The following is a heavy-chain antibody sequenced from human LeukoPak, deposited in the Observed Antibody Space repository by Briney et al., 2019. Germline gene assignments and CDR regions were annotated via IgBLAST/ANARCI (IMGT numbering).Heavy chain of an antibody. V-gene: IGHV3-48*03. CDR1: GFTFRTHE. D-gene: IGHD1-26*01. J-gene: IGHJ3*01. CDR2: ISDSYVT. CDR3: ARERELGRFNALDV. Sequence: GGSLRLSCVTSGFTFRTHEMNWVRQAPGKGLEWIAYISDSYVTHYAESVKGRFTVSRDNAKSSVYLQMNSLRAEDTAMYFCARERELGRFNALDVWGQGTMITVSS.